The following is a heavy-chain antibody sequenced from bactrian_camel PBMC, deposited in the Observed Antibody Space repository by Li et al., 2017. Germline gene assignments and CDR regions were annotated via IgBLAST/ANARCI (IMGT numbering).Heavy chain of an antibody. D-gene: IGHD1*01. CDR1: GFSYDPN. CDR2: INSEALT. V-gene: IGHV3S53*01. CDR3: AAAQDDVRRPCTGDALLKFGF. Sequence: HVQLVESGGASVQTGGSLTLSYVASGFSYDPNMAWFRQAPGKEREAIASINSEALTNYADSVKGRFTVSKDNAKNTLYLQMDDLEPSDTGTYYCAAAQDDVRRPCTGDALLKFGFWGQGTQVTVS. J-gene: IGHJ6*01.